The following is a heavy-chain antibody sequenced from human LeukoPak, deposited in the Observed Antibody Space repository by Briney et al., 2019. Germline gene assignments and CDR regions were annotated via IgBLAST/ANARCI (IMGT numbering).Heavy chain of an antibody. CDR1: GYTFTSYA. D-gene: IGHD5-18*01. CDR3: AREGRAGIQLWFVFDP. CDR2: INAGNGNT. V-gene: IGHV1-3*01. J-gene: IGHJ5*02. Sequence: ASVKVSCKASGYTFTSYAMHWVRQAPGQRLEWMGWINAGNGNTKYSQKFQGRVTITADESTSTAYMELSSLRSEDTAVYYCAREGRAGIQLWFVFDPWGQGTLVTVSS.